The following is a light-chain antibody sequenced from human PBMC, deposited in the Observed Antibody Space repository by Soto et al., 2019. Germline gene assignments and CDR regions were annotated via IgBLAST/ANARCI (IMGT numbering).Light chain of an antibody. V-gene: IGKV3-20*01. J-gene: IGKJ4*01. CDR3: QQYGGSPLT. CDR1: QSVSSSS. Sequence: ELVLTQSPGTLSLSQGDSATLSCRASQSVSSSSLAWYQQKPGQAPRLLFFGVSNRAAGVPDRFGGSGSGTDFTLTISRLEPEDFAVYYCQQYGGSPLTFGGGTKVDIK. CDR2: GVS.